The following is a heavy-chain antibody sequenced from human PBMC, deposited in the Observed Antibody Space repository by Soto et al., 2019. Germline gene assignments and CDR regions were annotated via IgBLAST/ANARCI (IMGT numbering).Heavy chain of an antibody. J-gene: IGHJ5*02. CDR3: ARGSLRSRFRGFDP. CDR2: MNPNSGNT. V-gene: IGHV1-8*01. CDR1: GYPFTSYD. Sequence: QVHLVQSGAEVKKPGASVKVSCKDSGYPFTSYDIHWVRQAPGPGREWMGWMNPNSGNTGYEQKIQGRVTMTRNTSISTAYMELSSLRSEDTAVYYCARGSLRSRFRGFDPWGQGTLVTVSS. D-gene: IGHD3-16*01.